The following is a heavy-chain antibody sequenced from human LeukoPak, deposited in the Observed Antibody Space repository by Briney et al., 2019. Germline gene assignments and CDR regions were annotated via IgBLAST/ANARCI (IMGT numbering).Heavy chain of an antibody. D-gene: IGHD7-27*01. CDR1: GLPFCVSI. CDR3: ALLRNLGLSSYDY. J-gene: IGHJ4*02. V-gene: IGHV3-49*04. CDR2: IRSVTYGETT. Sequence: GGSLRLSCTASGLPFCVSIMSRVPQAPGRGLEWVGCIRSVTYGETTAYAAAVKGRFTVSTEDSKSMAYMQMNSLKTAGTAVSSSALLRNLGLSSYDYWGQGTLVSVSS.